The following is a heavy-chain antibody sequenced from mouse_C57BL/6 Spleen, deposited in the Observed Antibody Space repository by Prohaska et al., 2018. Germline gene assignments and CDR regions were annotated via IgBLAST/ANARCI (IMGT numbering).Heavy chain of an antibody. CDR2: ISYDGSN. D-gene: IGHD1-1*01. CDR3: ARGGYGSSYYYAMDY. J-gene: IGHJ4*01. V-gene: IGHV3-6*01. Sequence: DVQLQESGPGLVKPSQSLSLTCSVTGYSITSGYYWNWIRQFPGNKLECMGSISYDGSNNYNPSLKNRISIARDTSKNQFFLKLNSVTTEDTATYYCARGGYGSSYYYAMDYWGQGTSVTVSS. CDR1: GYSITSGYY.